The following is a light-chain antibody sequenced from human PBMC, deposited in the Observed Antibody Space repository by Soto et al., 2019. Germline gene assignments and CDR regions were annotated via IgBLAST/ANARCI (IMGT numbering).Light chain of an antibody. Sequence: EIVLTQSPGTLSLSPGERATLSCRASQSVSSSYLAWYQQKPGQAPRLLIYGASTRATGTPARFSGSGSGTEFTLTISSLQSEDFATYYCQHYNSYSEAFGQGTKVDIK. CDR1: QSVSSSY. CDR2: GAS. J-gene: IGKJ1*01. CDR3: QHYNSYSEA. V-gene: IGKV3-15*01.